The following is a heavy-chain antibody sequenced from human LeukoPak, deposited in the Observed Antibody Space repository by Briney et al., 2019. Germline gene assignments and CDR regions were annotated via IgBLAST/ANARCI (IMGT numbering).Heavy chain of an antibody. V-gene: IGHV1-69*04. CDR2: IIPILGIA. J-gene: IGHJ6*02. Sequence: SVKVSCKASGGTFSSYAISWVRQAPGQGLEWMGRIIPILGIANYAQKFQGRVTITADKYTSTAYMELSSLRSEDTAVYYCARVPNQRYTWYYYYGMDVWGQGTTVTVSS. CDR1: GGTFSSYA. D-gene: IGHD5-12*01. CDR3: ARVPNQRYTWYYYYGMDV.